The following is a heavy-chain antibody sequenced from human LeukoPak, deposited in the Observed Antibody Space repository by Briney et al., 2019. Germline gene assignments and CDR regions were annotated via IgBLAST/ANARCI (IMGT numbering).Heavy chain of an antibody. D-gene: IGHD3-9*01. V-gene: IGHV3-7*03. CDR2: IKQDGSEK. Sequence: GGSLRLSCAASGFTFSTYWMSWVRQAPGKGLEWVANIKQDGSEKYYVDSVKGRFTISRDNSKNSLYLQMNRLRAEDTAVYYCAKGTKAHILTAYMRDRWFDPWGQGTLVTVSS. CDR1: GFTFSTYW. J-gene: IGHJ5*02. CDR3: AKGTKAHILTAYMRDRWFDP.